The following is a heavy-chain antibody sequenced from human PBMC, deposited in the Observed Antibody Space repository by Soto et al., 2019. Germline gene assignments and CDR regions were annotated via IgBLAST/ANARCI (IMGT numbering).Heavy chain of an antibody. CDR1: GGSISSGGYY. CDR3: ARDWGGRDGYNFYYYCYGMDV. Sequence: SETLSLTCTVSGGSISSGGYYWSWIRQHPGKGLEWIGYIYYSGSTYYNPSLKSRVTISVDTSKNQFSLKLSSVTAADTAVYYCARDWGGRDGYNFYYYCYGMDVWGQGTTVTVSS. V-gene: IGHV4-31*03. D-gene: IGHD5-12*01. J-gene: IGHJ6*02. CDR2: IYYSGST.